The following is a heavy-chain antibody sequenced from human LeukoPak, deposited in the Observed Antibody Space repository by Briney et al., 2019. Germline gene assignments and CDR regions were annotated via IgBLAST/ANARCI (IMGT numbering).Heavy chain of an antibody. V-gene: IGHV5-51*01. Sequence: GESLKISCKGSGYSFTSYWIGWVRQMPGKGLEWMGIICPGDSDTRYSPSFQGQVTISADKSISTAYLQWSSLKASDTAMYYCARGGYYYDSSGYYGYFQHWGQGTLVTVSS. CDR2: ICPGDSDT. CDR1: GYSFTSYW. CDR3: ARGGYYYDSSGYYGYFQH. D-gene: IGHD3-22*01. J-gene: IGHJ1*01.